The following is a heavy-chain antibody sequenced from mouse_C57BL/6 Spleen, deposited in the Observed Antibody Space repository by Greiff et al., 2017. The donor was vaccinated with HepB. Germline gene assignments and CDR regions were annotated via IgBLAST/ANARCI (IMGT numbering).Heavy chain of an antibody. V-gene: IGHV1-55*01. CDR1: GYTFTSYW. CDR2: IYPGSGST. CDR3: ARKGYYYGSSSWYFDV. Sequence: VQLQQPGAELVKPGASVKMSCKASGYTFTSYWITWVKQRPGQGLEWIGDIYPGSGSTNYNEKFKSKATLTVDTSSSAAYMQLSSLTSEDSAVYDCARKGYYYGSSSWYFDVWGTGTTVTVSS. J-gene: IGHJ1*03. D-gene: IGHD1-1*01.